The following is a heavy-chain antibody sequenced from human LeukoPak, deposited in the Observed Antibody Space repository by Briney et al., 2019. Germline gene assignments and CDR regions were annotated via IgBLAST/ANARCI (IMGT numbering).Heavy chain of an antibody. V-gene: IGHV4-4*09. CDR2: IYTSGST. CDR3: ARLRARITMFRGIHYYYYYMDV. CDR1: GGSISSYY. Sequence: SETLSLTCTVSGGSISSYYWSWLRQPPGKGLEWIGYIYTSGSTNYNPSLKSRVTISVDTSKNQFSLKLSSVTAADTAVYYCARLRARITMFRGIHYYYYYMDVWGKGTTVTVSS. D-gene: IGHD3-10*01. J-gene: IGHJ6*03.